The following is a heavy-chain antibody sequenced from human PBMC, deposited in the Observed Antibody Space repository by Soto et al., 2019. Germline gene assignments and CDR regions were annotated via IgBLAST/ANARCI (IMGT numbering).Heavy chain of an antibody. V-gene: IGHV1-46*01. J-gene: IGHJ6*02. Sequence: ASVKVSCKASGYTFTTYYIHWVRQAPGQGLEWMGVTNPSGGSINYAQKFQGRVTMTRDTSTSTVYMELSSLRSEDTAVYYCARDRGRGGSYYIYFYGMDVWG. CDR3: ARDRGRGGSYYIYFYGMDV. CDR2: TNPSGGSI. D-gene: IGHD1-26*01. CDR1: GYTFTTYY.